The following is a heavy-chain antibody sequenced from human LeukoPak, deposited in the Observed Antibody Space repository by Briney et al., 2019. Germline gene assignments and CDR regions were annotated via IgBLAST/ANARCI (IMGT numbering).Heavy chain of an antibody. D-gene: IGHD1-7*01. CDR2: IYYSGST. CDR3: ARVYWNFAFDP. CDR1: GGSISSGNYY. V-gene: IGHV4-39*07. Sequence: PSETLSLTCTVSGGSISSGNYYWGWIRQPPGKGLEWIGSIYYSGSTYYNPSLKSRVTISVDTSKNQFSLKLSSVTAADTAVYYCARVYWNFAFDPWGQGTLVTVSS. J-gene: IGHJ5*02.